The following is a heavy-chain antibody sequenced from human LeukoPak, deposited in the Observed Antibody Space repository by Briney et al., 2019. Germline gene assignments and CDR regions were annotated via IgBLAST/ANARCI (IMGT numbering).Heavy chain of an antibody. V-gene: IGHV1-2*04. Sequence: ASVNVSCKASGYTFTGYYMHWVRQAPGQGLEWMGWINPNSGGTNYAQKFQGWVTMTRDTSISTAYMELSRLRSDDTAVYYCARASIDYGDYVFDYWGQGTLVTVSS. CDR3: ARASIDYGDYVFDY. D-gene: IGHD4-17*01. J-gene: IGHJ4*02. CDR1: GYTFTGYY. CDR2: INPNSGGT.